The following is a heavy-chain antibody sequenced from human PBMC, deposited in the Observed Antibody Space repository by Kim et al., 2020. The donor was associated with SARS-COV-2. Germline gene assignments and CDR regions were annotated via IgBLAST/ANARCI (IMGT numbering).Heavy chain of an antibody. Sequence: DGGSRYYADSVKGRFTSSRDNANNMVYLQMNSLRVDDTAIYYCTSIFEYWGQGALVTVSS. J-gene: IGHJ4*02. CDR3: TSIFEY. V-gene: IGHV3-74*01. D-gene: IGHD3-3*02. CDR2: DGGSR.